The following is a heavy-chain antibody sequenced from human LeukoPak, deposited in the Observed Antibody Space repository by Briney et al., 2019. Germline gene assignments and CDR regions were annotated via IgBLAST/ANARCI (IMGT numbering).Heavy chain of an antibody. CDR3: AALTDKWGFDY. CDR1: GGSFSGYY. D-gene: IGHD2-8*01. Sequence: SETLSLTCAVYGGSFSGYYWSWIRQPPGKGLEWIGEINHSGSTNYNPSLKSRVTISVDTSKNQFSLKLSSVTAADTAAYYCAALTDKWGFDYRGQGTLVTVSS. CDR2: INHSGST. V-gene: IGHV4-34*01. J-gene: IGHJ4*02.